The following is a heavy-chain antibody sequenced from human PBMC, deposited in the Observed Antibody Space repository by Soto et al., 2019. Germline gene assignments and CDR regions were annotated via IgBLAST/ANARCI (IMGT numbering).Heavy chain of an antibody. J-gene: IGHJ3*02. CDR1: GFTFSSYA. CDR2: ISYDGSNK. V-gene: IGHV3-30-3*01. Sequence: QVQLVESGGGVVQPGRSLRLSCAASGFTFSSYAMHWVRQAPGKGLEWVAVISYDGSNKYYADSVKGRFTISRDNSKNTLYLQMNRLRAEDTAVYYCERDYIVVVRALGAFDIWGQGTMVTVSS. D-gene: IGHD3-22*01. CDR3: ERDYIVVVRALGAFDI.